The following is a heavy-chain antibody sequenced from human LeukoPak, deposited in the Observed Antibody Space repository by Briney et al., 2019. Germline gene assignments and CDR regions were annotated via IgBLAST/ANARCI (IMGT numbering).Heavy chain of an antibody. J-gene: IGHJ4*02. D-gene: IGHD6-19*01. Sequence: SETLSLTCTVSGGSISGYYWSWIRQPPGKGLEWIGYIYSCGSTNYNPSLKSRVTVSVDTTKNQFSLKLSSVTAADTAMYYCARGGAGSNFDYWGQGTLVTVSS. CDR1: GGSISGYY. CDR3: ARGGAGSNFDY. CDR2: IYSCGST. V-gene: IGHV4-59*01.